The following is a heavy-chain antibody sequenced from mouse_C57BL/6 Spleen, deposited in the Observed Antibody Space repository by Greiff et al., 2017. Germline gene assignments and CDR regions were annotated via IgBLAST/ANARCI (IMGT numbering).Heavy chain of an antibody. CDR3: ARGAQAKAMDY. CDR2: IYPGGGYT. CDR1: GYTFTNYW. V-gene: IGHV1-63*01. Sequence: QVQLQQSGAELVRPGTSVKMSCKASGYTFTNYWIGWAKQRPGHGLEWIGDIYPGGGYTNYNEKFKGKATLTADKSSSTAYMQFSSLPSEDSAIYYCARGAQAKAMDYWGQGTSVTVSS. D-gene: IGHD3-2*02. J-gene: IGHJ4*01.